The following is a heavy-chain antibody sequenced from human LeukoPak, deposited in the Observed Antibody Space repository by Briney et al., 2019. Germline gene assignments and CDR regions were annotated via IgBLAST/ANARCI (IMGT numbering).Heavy chain of an antibody. V-gene: IGHV4-61*02. J-gene: IGHJ3*02. D-gene: IGHD2-8*01. CDR2: IYTSGST. Sequence: KPSETLSLTCTVSGGSISSGSYYWSWIRQPAGKGLEWIGRIYTSGSTNYNPSLKSRVTISVDTSKNQFSLKLSSVTAADTAVYYCAREGYCTNGVCYTSAFDIWGQGTMVTVSS. CDR1: GGSISSGSYY. CDR3: AREGYCTNGVCYTSAFDI.